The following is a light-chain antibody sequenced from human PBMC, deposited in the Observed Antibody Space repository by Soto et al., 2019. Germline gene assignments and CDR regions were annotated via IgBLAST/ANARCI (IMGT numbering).Light chain of an antibody. J-gene: IGKJ1*01. Sequence: EIVLPQSPGTLSLSQGESATLSFRASPRGSSSYLAWYQQKPGQAPMLLIYGASSRATGIPDRCSCSGSGTDFTRTISSLATEDFAVYAWQQYCSGPWTFGQGPRVE. CDR1: PRGSSSY. V-gene: IGKV3-20*01. CDR2: GAS. CDR3: QQYCSGPWT.